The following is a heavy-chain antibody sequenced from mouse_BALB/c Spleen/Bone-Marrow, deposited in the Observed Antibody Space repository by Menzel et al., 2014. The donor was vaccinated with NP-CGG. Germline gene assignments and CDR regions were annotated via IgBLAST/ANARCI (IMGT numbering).Heavy chain of an antibody. CDR2: INPSTGYT. CDR3: ARGNYEAMDY. CDR1: GYTFTTYS. V-gene: IGHV1-4*01. J-gene: IGHJ4*01. D-gene: IGHD2-1*01. Sequence: VQLQHSGAELAKPGASVKMSCKASGYTFTTYSMHWVKQRPAQGLEWIGYINPSTGYTAYNQKFKDRATLTADKSSNTAYMQLGSLTSEDSAVYYCARGNYEAMDYWGQGTSVTVSS.